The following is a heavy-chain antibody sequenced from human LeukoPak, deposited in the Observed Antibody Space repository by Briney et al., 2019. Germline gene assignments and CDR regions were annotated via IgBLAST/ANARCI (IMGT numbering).Heavy chain of an antibody. CDR1: GDTFTSYD. CDR3: ARNLRRFLYDSGGYEPYYYYMDV. V-gene: IGHV1-8*03. Sequence: ASVKVSCKASGDTFTSYDINWVRQATGQGLEWMGWINPNSGNTGYAQKFQGRVTITRDTSITAAYMELSSLTSEDTAVYYCARNLRRFLYDSGGYEPYYYYMDVWGQGTAVTVSS. CDR2: INPNSGNT. D-gene: IGHD3-22*01. J-gene: IGHJ6*03.